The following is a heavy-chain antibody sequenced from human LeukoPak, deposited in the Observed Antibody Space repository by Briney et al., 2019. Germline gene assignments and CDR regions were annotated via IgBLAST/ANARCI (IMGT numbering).Heavy chain of an antibody. CDR1: GFTFSDYY. J-gene: IGHJ4*02. CDR2: ISSSGSTI. CDR3: ARGDYVWGTSGYYFDY. V-gene: IGHV3-11*04. D-gene: IGHD3-16*01. Sequence: PGGSLRLSCAASGFTFSDYYMSWIRQAPGKGLEWVSYISSSGSTIYNADSVKGRFTISRDNTKNSLYLQMNSLRAEDTAVYYCARGDYVWGTSGYYFDYWGQGTLVTVSS.